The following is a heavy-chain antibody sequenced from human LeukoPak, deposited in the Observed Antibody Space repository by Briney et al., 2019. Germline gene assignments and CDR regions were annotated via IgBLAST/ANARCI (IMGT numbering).Heavy chain of an antibody. CDR2: IKSKTGGGTT. Sequence: GGSLRLSCAASGFTFSNAWMSWVRQAPGKGLEWVGRIKSKTGGGTTDYAAPVKGRFTISRDDSKNTLYLQMNSLKTEDTAVYYCTTEIAAAGDDYWGQGTLVTVSS. V-gene: IGHV3-15*01. CDR3: TTEIAAAGDDY. CDR1: GFTFSNAW. D-gene: IGHD6-13*01. J-gene: IGHJ4*02.